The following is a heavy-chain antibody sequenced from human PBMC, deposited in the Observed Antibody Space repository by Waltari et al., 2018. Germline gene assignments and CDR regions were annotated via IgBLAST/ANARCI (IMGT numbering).Heavy chain of an antibody. CDR3: AREGGTIL. CDR2: ISSSSSTI. Sequence: EEQLVESGRGLVQPGGSLSLSRAAPAFTFSRYSMNWVRQAPGKGLEWVSYISSSSSTIYYADSVKGRFTISRDNAKNSLYLQMNSLRAEDTAVYYCAREGGTILWGQGTLVTVSS. J-gene: IGHJ4*02. V-gene: IGHV3-48*04. D-gene: IGHD1-1*01. CDR1: AFTFSRYS.